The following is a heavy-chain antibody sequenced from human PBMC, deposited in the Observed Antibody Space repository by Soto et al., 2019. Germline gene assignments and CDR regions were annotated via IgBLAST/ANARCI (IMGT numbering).Heavy chain of an antibody. J-gene: IGHJ4*02. V-gene: IGHV1-46*01. CDR1: GFTFSSYF. CDR3: AREYPSTYYFDS. Sequence: ASVKVSCKASGFTFSSYFMHWFRQAPGQGLQWVGIIKPSGGITDYAQEFQDKVTMTRDTSTSTVYMELSSLTSADTAVYYCAREYPSTYYFDSWGQGTLFTVSS. CDR2: IKPSGGIT.